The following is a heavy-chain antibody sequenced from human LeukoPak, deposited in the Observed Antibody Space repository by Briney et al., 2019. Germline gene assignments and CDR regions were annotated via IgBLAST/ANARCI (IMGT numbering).Heavy chain of an antibody. D-gene: IGHD5-18*01. V-gene: IGHV3-23*01. Sequence: GGSLRLSCAASGFTFSNYAMSWVRQAPGKGLEWVSAISGSGGDKYYADSVKGRFTISRDNSKNTLCLQMKSLRAEDTAVYYCVKDSQNTAMVFDYWGQGTLVTVSS. CDR2: ISGSGGDK. CDR3: VKDSQNTAMVFDY. J-gene: IGHJ4*02. CDR1: GFTFSNYA.